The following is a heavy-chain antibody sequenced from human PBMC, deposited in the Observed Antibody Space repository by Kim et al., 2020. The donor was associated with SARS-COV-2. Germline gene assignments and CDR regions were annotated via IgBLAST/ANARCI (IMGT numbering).Heavy chain of an antibody. CDR2: IRSKAYGGTT. J-gene: IGHJ5*02. Sequence: GGSLRLSCTASGFTFGDYAMSWFRQAPGKGLEWVGFIRSKAYGGTTEYAASVKGRFTISRDDSKSIAYLQMNSLKTEDTAVYYCTRVWGGYYSPWDAQNWCDPWGQGALVTVSS. V-gene: IGHV3-49*03. CDR3: TRVWGGYYSPWDAQNWCDP. D-gene: IGHD3-3*01. CDR1: GFTFGDYA.